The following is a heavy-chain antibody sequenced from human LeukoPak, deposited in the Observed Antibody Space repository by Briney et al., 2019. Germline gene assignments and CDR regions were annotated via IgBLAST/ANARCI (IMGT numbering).Heavy chain of an antibody. CDR2: IRYDGSNK. Sequence: GGSLRLSCAASGFTFSSYGMHWVRQAPGKGLEWVAFIRYDGSNKYYADSVKGRFTISRDNSKNTLYLQMNSLRAEDTAVYYCARGPPYYDILTGPLGGFVYWGQGTLVTVSS. CDR1: GFTFSSYG. J-gene: IGHJ4*02. D-gene: IGHD3-9*01. V-gene: IGHV3-30*02. CDR3: ARGPPYYDILTGPLGGFVY.